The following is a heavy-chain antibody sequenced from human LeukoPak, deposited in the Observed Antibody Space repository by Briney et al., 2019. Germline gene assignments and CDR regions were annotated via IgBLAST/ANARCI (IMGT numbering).Heavy chain of an antibody. Sequence: SETLSLTCAVYGGSFSGYYWSWIRQPPGKGLEWIGEINHSGSTNYNPSLKSRVTISVDTSKNQFSLKLSSVTAADTAVYYCAFEGYCSDGSCKVNWGQGTLVTVSS. J-gene: IGHJ4*02. CDR1: GGSFSGYY. V-gene: IGHV4-34*01. D-gene: IGHD2-15*01. CDR3: AFEGYCSDGSCKVN. CDR2: INHSGST.